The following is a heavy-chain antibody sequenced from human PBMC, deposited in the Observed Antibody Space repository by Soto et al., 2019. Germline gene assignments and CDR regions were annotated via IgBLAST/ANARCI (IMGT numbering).Heavy chain of an antibody. CDR3: ARALRMTIFGVDY. CDR2: IWYDGSNK. CDR1: EFTLSNYV. J-gene: IGHJ4*02. V-gene: IGHV3-33*01. D-gene: IGHD3-3*01. Sequence: GGSLGLGCAASEFTLSNYVVHWVREAPGKGLEWVAVIWYDGSNKYYADSVKGRFTISRDNSKNTLYLQMNSLKAEDTAVYYCARALRMTIFGVDYWGQGTLVTVSS.